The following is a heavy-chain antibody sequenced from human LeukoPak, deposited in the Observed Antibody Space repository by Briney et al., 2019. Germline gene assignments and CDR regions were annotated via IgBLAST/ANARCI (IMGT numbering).Heavy chain of an antibody. D-gene: IGHD6-19*01. CDR1: GFTFSSYW. J-gene: IGHJ4*02. Sequence: PGGSLRLSCAASGFTFSSYWMSWVRQAPGKGLEWVANIKQDGSEKYYVDSVKGRFTISRDNAKNSLYLQMNSLRAEDTAVYYCARVTAVADGIGFDYWGRGTLVTVS. V-gene: IGHV3-7*01. CDR2: IKQDGSEK. CDR3: ARVTAVADGIGFDY.